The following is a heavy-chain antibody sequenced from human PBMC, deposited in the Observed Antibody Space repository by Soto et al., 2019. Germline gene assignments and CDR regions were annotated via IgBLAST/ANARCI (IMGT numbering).Heavy chain of an antibody. Sequence: ETLSLTCAVSGDSVSSDNWWSWVRQPPGKGLECIGKIFHSGRTNYNPSLKSRVTISLDKSKNLFSLKLSSVTAADTAVYYCARSPYGDFEDFWGQGTLVTVSS. J-gene: IGHJ4*02. CDR2: IFHSGRT. CDR1: GDSVSSDNW. V-gene: IGHV4-4*02. CDR3: ARSPYGDFEDF. D-gene: IGHD4-17*01.